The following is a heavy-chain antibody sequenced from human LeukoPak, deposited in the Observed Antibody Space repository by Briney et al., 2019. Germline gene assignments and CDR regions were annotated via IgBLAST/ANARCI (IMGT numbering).Heavy chain of an antibody. CDR1: GYTFTNYD. CDR3: ARDLTAGTIDY. CDR2: MNPNSGNT. Sequence: ASVKVSCKASGYTFTNYDINWVRQATGQGLEWMGWMNPNSGNTGYAQKFQGRVTMTRNTSISTAYMDLSSLRSGDTAVYYCARDLTAGTIDYWGQGTLATVSS. J-gene: IGHJ4*02. D-gene: IGHD6-13*01. V-gene: IGHV1-8*01.